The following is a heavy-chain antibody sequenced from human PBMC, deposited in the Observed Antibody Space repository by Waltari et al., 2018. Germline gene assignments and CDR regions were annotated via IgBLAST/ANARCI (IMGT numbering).Heavy chain of an antibody. CDR1: GFPFSSST. V-gene: IGHV3-48*04. J-gene: IGHJ3*02. D-gene: IGHD2-21*01. CDR2: ISGDSGSI. Sequence: EVQLVESGGGLVQPGGSLRLPCSASGFPFSSSTLHWFRQAQGKGLEWVSYISGDSGSIHYADSVKGRITVSRDNAKNSLYLQMSSLTAEDTAVFYCARDRDWAFDIWGQGTMVTVSS. CDR3: ARDRDWAFDI.